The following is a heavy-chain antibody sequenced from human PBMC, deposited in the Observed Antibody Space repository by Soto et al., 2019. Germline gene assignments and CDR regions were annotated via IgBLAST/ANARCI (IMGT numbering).Heavy chain of an antibody. CDR1: GFIFDDYA. CDR2: IDWNRATV. Sequence: VQLVESGGGLVQPGGSLRLSCLASGFIFDDYAIHWVRQVAGKGLEWVSGIDWNRATVGYADSVKGRFTLSRDNARNSVVLQMNSLRHEDTAVYYCVKDVVSRHYDFTNFDSWGQGTLVTVSS. D-gene: IGHD3-3*01. J-gene: IGHJ4*02. V-gene: IGHV3-9*01. CDR3: VKDVVSRHYDFTNFDS.